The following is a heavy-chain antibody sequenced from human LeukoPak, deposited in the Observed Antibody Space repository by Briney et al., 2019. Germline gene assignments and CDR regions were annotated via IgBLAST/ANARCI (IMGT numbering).Heavy chain of an antibody. V-gene: IGHV4-30-4*08. D-gene: IGHD2-2*01. Sequence: SSETLSLTCTVSGGSISSGDYYWSWIRQPPGKGLEWIGYIYYSGSTYYNPSLESRVTISVDTSKNQFSLKLSSVTAADTAVYYCARQLFHCSSTSCSTYNWFDPWGQGTLVTVSS. CDR1: GGSISSGDYY. CDR2: IYYSGST. J-gene: IGHJ5*02. CDR3: ARQLFHCSSTSCSTYNWFDP.